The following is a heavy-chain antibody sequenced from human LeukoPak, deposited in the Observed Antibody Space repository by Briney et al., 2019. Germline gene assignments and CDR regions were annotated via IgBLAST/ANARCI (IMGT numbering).Heavy chain of an antibody. Sequence: SETLSLTCSVSGYFITSGYFWGWIRQPPGNGPEWIGSISQSGYTYYNPSLKSRVTISVDTSKNQFSLKLSSMTAADTAVYYCSRDSFNYYDDSGYPHAARPFGYWAQGTLVTVSS. V-gene: IGHV4-38-2*02. J-gene: IGHJ4*02. CDR2: ISQSGYT. CDR3: SRDSFNYYDDSGYPHAARPFGY. CDR1: GYFITSGYF. D-gene: IGHD3-22*01.